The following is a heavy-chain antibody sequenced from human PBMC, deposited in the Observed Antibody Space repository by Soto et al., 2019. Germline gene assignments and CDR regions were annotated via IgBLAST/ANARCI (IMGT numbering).Heavy chain of an antibody. Sequence: SETLSLTCTVSGGSVSSGSYYWSWLRQPPGQGLEWIGYIYYSGSTNYNPSLKSRVTISVDTSKNQFSLKLSSVTAAETAVYYCAREIYDYVWGSYRYTGYFDYWGQGTLVTVSS. CDR1: GGSVSSGSYY. V-gene: IGHV4-61*01. D-gene: IGHD3-16*02. CDR3: AREIYDYVWGSYRYTGYFDY. J-gene: IGHJ4*02. CDR2: IYYSGST.